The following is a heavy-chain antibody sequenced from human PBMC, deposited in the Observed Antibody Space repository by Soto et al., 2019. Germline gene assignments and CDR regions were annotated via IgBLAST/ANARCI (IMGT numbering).Heavy chain of an antibody. CDR2: IYYSGST. CDR3: ARHGMVVTAIFDY. CDR1: GGSISSSSYY. D-gene: IGHD2-21*02. V-gene: IGHV4-39*01. Sequence: PSGTLSLTCTVSGGSISSSSYYWGWIRQPPGKGLEWIGSIYYSGSTYYNPSLKSRVTISVDTSKNHFSLRLSSVTAADTAVYYCARHGMVVTAIFDYWGQGTLVTVSS. J-gene: IGHJ4*02.